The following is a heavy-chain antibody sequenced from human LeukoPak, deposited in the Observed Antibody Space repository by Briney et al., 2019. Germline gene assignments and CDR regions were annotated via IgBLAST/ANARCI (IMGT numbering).Heavy chain of an antibody. CDR1: GFTFSDYY. CDR3: ARVLRCSGGSCYLSANNWFDP. D-gene: IGHD2-15*01. Sequence: GGSLRLSCAASGFTFSDYYMSWIRQAPGKGLEWVSYISSSGSTICYADSVKGRFTISRDNAKNSLYLQMNSLRAEDTAVYYCARVLRCSGGSCYLSANNWFDPWGQGTLVTVSS. V-gene: IGHV3-11*01. J-gene: IGHJ5*02. CDR2: ISSSGSTI.